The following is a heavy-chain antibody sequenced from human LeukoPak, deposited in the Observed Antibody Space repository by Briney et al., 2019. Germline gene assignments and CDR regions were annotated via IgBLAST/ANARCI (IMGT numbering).Heavy chain of an antibody. Sequence: TRGSLRLSCAASGFTFTTYGLHWVRQAPGKGLEWVAAIASNGGSEYYADSVKGRFTISRDNSKNTLFLQMNSLRPDDTAVYYCAKRGHYSINWYHYFDYWGQGTLVTVSS. CDR2: IASNGGSE. D-gene: IGHD6-13*01. J-gene: IGHJ4*02. CDR3: AKRGHYSINWYHYFDY. CDR1: GFTFTTYG. V-gene: IGHV3-30*18.